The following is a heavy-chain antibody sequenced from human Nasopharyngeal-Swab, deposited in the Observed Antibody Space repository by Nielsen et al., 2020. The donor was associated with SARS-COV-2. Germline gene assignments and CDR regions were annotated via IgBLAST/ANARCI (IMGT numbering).Heavy chain of an antibody. CDR2: IKSKTDGGTT. V-gene: IGHV3-15*01. Sequence: GESLKISCAASGFTFSSYWMSWVRQAPGKGLEWVGRIKSKTDGGTTDYAAPVKGRFTISRDDSKNTLYLQMNSLKTEDTAVYYCGKAVAGTVDYWGQGTLVTVSS. CDR1: GFTFSSYW. D-gene: IGHD6-19*01. J-gene: IGHJ4*02. CDR3: GKAVAGTVDY.